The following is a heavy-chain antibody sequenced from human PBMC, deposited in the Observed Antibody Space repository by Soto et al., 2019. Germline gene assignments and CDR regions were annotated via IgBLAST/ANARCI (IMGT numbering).Heavy chain of an antibody. D-gene: IGHD2-15*01. CDR3: ARGGYCSGGSCYSGIYWFDP. CDR1: GGTFSSYA. V-gene: IGHV1-69*13. Sequence: ASVKVSCXASGGTFSSYAISWVRQAPGQGLEWMGGIIPIFGTANYAQKFQGRVTITADESTSTAYMELSSLRSEDTAVYYCARGGYCSGGSCYSGIYWFDPWGQGTLVTVSS. J-gene: IGHJ5*02. CDR2: IIPIFGTA.